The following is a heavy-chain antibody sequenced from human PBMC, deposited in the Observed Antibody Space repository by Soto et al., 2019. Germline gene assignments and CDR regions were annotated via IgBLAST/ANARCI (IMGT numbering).Heavy chain of an antibody. Sequence: PSETLSLTCTVSGGSISSGDYYWSWIRQPPGKGLEWIGYIYYSGSTYYNPSLKSRVTISVDTSKNQFSLKLSSVTAADTAVYYCAREQQLGLYDWFDPWGQGTQVTVSS. J-gene: IGHJ5*02. V-gene: IGHV4-30-4*02. CDR3: AREQQLGLYDWFDP. D-gene: IGHD6-13*01. CDR2: IYYSGST. CDR1: GGSISSGDYY.